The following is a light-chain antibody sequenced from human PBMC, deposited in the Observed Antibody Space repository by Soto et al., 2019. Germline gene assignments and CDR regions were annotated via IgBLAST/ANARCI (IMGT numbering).Light chain of an antibody. CDR3: QHYNSYSEA. Sequence: DIQMTQSPSTLSVSVGDRVTITCRASQTISSWLAWYQQKPGKAPKLLIYKASTLKSGVPSRFSGSGSGTELTITISSLQPDDCATYYGQHYNSYSEAFGQGTKVDIK. CDR1: QTISSW. CDR2: KAS. J-gene: IGKJ1*01. V-gene: IGKV1-5*03.